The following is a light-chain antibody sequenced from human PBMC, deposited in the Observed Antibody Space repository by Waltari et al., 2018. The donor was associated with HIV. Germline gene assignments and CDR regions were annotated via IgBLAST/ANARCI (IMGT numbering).Light chain of an antibody. CDR2: KDN. Sequence: SYELTQPPSVSVSPGQTARITCSGAPLPTPNAYWYQQKPGQAPVLVIYKDNERPSGIPERFSGSSSGTTVTLTISGVQAEDEADYYCQSADSSGSYVLGTGTKVTVL. V-gene: IGLV3-25*03. CDR3: QSADSSGSYV. CDR1: PLPTPN. J-gene: IGLJ1*01.